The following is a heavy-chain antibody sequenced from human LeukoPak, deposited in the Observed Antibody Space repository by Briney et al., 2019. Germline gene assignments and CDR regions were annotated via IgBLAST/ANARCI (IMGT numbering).Heavy chain of an antibody. CDR3: ARARGSTYGYFEY. Sequence: GGSLRLSCAASGLTLSGYWMHWVRQAPGKGLVWVSRINGDASSTSYADSVKGRFTISRDNAKSTVYLQMNSLRVEDTAVYYCARARGSTYGYFEYWGQGTLVTVSS. D-gene: IGHD5-18*01. CDR2: INGDASST. J-gene: IGHJ4*02. CDR1: GLTLSGYW. V-gene: IGHV3-74*01.